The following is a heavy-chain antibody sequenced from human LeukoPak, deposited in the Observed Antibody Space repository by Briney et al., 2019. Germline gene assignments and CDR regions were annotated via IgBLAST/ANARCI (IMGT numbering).Heavy chain of an antibody. D-gene: IGHD6-13*01. CDR3: ARNSRYSSSWYGGYFDY. J-gene: IGHJ4*02. Sequence: SETLSLTCAVYGGSFSGYYCSWIRQPPGKGLEWIGEINHSGSTNYNPSLKSRVTISVDTTKNQFSLKLSSVTAADTAVYYCARNSRYSSSWYGGYFDYWGQGTLVTVSS. CDR1: GGSFSGYY. V-gene: IGHV4-34*01. CDR2: INHSGST.